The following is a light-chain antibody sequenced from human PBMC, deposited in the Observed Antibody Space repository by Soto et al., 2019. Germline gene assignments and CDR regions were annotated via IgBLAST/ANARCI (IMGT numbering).Light chain of an antibody. CDR2: GPS. CDR1: QSVSSNY. V-gene: IGKV3-20*01. CDR3: QHFGRSPPSWT. J-gene: IGKJ1*01. Sequence: ETMLTQSPGTLSLSPGERATLSCRASQSVSSNYLAWYQQKPGQAPRLLMYGPSTRATGIPDRFSGSGSATDFTLTISRLEPEDFAVYYCQHFGRSPPSWTFGQGTKVEIQ.